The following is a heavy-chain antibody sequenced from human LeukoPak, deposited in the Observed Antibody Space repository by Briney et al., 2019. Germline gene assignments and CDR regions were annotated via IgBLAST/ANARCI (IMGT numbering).Heavy chain of an antibody. Sequence: ASMKVSCNVSGYTLTELSMHWVRQAPGKGLEWMGGFDPEHGKTIYAQKFQGRVTMTGDTSTNAAYMELSSLRSEDTAVYYCAPWGSAAFDIWGQGTMVTVSS. V-gene: IGHV1-24*01. CDR2: FDPEHGKT. D-gene: IGHD3-10*01. CDR3: APWGSAAFDI. CDR1: GYTLTELS. J-gene: IGHJ3*02.